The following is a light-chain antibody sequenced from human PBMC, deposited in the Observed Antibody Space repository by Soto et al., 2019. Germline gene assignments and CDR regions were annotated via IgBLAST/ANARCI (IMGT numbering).Light chain of an antibody. CDR1: QSISSW. CDR2: DAS. J-gene: IGKJ1*01. CDR3: QQYNSYSPLT. V-gene: IGKV1-5*01. Sequence: DIQMTQSPSTLSASVGDRVTITCRASQSISSWLAWYQQKPGKAPKLLIYDASSLESGVPSRFSGSGSGTEFTLPIISLQHDDFATYYCQQYNSYSPLTFGQGTKVEIK.